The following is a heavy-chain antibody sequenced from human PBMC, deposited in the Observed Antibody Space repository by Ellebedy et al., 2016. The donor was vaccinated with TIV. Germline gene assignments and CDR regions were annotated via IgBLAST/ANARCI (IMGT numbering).Heavy chain of an antibody. CDR3: ARHSQPAAGDY. CDR1: GGSISSSSYY. CDR2: IYYSGNT. Sequence: MPSETLSLTCTVSGGSISSSSYYWGWIRQPSGKGLEWIGSIYYSGNTYYNPSLKSRVTISRDTSKNQFSLKLTSVTAADTALYYCARHSQPAAGDYWGQGTLVTVSS. D-gene: IGHD6-13*01. V-gene: IGHV4-39*01. J-gene: IGHJ4*02.